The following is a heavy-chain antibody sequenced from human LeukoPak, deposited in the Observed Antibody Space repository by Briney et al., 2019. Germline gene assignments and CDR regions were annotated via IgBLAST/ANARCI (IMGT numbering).Heavy chain of an antibody. CDR3: TTGDY. V-gene: IGHV3-15*01. CDR2: IKSKTDGGTT. CDR1: GFTFTNAW. Sequence: PGGSLRLSCAASGFTFTNAWVTWVRQAPGKGLEWVVRIKSKTDGGTTDYAAPVKGRFTISRDDSKNTLSLQMNSLKTEDTAVYYCTTGDYWGQGTLVTVSS. J-gene: IGHJ4*02.